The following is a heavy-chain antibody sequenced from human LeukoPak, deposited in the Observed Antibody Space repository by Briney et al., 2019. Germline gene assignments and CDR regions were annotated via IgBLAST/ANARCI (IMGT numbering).Heavy chain of an antibody. CDR1: GGSISSYY. Sequence: PSETLSLTCTVSGGSISSYYWSWIWQPAGKGLERIGRIYTSGSTNYNPSLKSRVTMSVDTSKNQFSLKLSSVTAADTAVYYCARDRRYYDFWSGPWAFDIWGQGTMVTVSS. D-gene: IGHD3-3*01. V-gene: IGHV4-4*07. CDR3: ARDRRYYDFWSGPWAFDI. J-gene: IGHJ3*02. CDR2: IYTSGST.